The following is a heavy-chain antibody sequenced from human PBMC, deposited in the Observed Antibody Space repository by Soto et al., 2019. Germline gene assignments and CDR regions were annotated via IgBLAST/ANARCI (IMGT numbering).Heavy chain of an antibody. V-gene: IGHV4-4*02. Sequence: SDTLSPTRAVSAGAISSGNSWSWPRQPPGKGLEWIGEIYHSGSTNYNPSLKSRVTISVDKSKNQFSLRLTSVTAADTAVYYCARIGGLMVRGVENWFAPWGQG. J-gene: IGHJ5*02. CDR1: AGAISSGNS. CDR2: IYHSGST. D-gene: IGHD3-10*01. CDR3: ARIGGLMVRGVENWFAP.